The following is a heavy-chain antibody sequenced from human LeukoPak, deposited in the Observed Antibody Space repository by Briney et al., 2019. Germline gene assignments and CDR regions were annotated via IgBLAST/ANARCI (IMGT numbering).Heavy chain of an antibody. D-gene: IGHD3-10*01. CDR1: GYTFTSYD. V-gene: IGHV1-8*01. J-gene: IGHJ6*03. Sequence: ASVKVSCKASGYTFTSYDINWVRQATGQGLEGRGWMNPNSGNTGYAQKFQGRGTMTRNTSINTAYMELSSLRSEETAAYYCARGVRGVIRRAYYYYMVVWGKGTTVTVSS. CDR2: MNPNSGNT. CDR3: ARGVRGVIRRAYYYYMVV.